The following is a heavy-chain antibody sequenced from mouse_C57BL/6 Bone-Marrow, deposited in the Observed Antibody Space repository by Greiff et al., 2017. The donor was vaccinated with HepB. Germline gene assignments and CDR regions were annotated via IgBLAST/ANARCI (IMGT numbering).Heavy chain of an antibody. CDR2: IRNKANGYTT. Sequence: EVKLMDSGGGLVQPGGSLSLSCAASGFTFTDYYMSWVRQPPGKALEWLGFIRNKANGYTTEYSASVKGRFTISRDNSQSILYLQMNALRAEDSATYYCASPYGNPYYYAMDYWGQGTSVTVSS. CDR1: GFTFTDYY. V-gene: IGHV7-3*01. CDR3: ASPYGNPYYYAMDY. J-gene: IGHJ4*01. D-gene: IGHD2-1*01.